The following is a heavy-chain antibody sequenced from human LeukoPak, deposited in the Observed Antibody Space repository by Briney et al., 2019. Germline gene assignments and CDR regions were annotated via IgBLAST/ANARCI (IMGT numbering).Heavy chain of an antibody. D-gene: IGHD4-23*01. CDR3: ARDGGNFNYYFDY. CDR2: VYHSGAA. V-gene: IGHV4-31*03. Sequence: SETLSLTCTVSGGSISSGGYYWTWIRQHPGKGLERIGYVYHSGAAYYNPSLKSRLTISVDTSRNKFSLMLSSVTAADTAVYYCARDGGNFNYYFDYWGQRTLVTVSS. CDR1: GGSISSGGYY. J-gene: IGHJ4*02.